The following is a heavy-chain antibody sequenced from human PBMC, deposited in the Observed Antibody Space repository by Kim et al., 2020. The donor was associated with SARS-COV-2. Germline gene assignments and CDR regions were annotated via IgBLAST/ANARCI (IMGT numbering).Heavy chain of an antibody. Sequence: SETLSLTCTVSGGSISSGGYYWSWIRQHPGKGLEWIGYIYYSGSTYYNPSLKSRVTISVDTSKNQFSLKLSSVTAADTAVYYCARVAQSGWPSYYYYYGMDVWGQGTTVTVSS. V-gene: IGHV4-31*03. D-gene: IGHD6-19*01. CDR1: GGSISSGGYY. J-gene: IGHJ6*02. CDR3: ARVAQSGWPSYYYYYGMDV. CDR2: IYYSGST.